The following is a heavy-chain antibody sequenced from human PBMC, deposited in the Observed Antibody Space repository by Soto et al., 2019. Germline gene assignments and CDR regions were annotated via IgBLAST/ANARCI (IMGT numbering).Heavy chain of an antibody. CDR3: ARSLLDEYSSSWRSAYYGMDV. CDR1: GFTFSAYY. J-gene: IGHJ6*02. CDR2: INPNSGGT. V-gene: IGHV1-2*02. Sequence: QVQLVQSGAEVKKPRASVKVSCKASGFTFSAYYIYWVRQAPGQGLEWIGWINPNSGGTNNAQKFQGRVTMTRDTSTSTVYMELSALISDDTAVYFCARSLLDEYSSSWRSAYYGMDVWGQGTTVTVSS. D-gene: IGHD2-2*01.